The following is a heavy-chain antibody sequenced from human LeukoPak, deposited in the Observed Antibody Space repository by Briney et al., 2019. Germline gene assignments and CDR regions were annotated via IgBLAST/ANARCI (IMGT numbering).Heavy chain of an antibody. CDR3: ARGGLWFGEYLDWFDP. D-gene: IGHD3-10*01. Sequence: SETLSLTCTVSGGSISSGDYYWSWIRQPPGKGLEWIGYIYYSGSTYYNPSLKSRVTISVDTSKNQFSLKLSSVTAADTAVYYCARGGLWFGEYLDWFDPWGQGTLVTVSS. J-gene: IGHJ5*02. CDR1: GGSISSGDYY. CDR2: IYYSGST. V-gene: IGHV4-30-4*01.